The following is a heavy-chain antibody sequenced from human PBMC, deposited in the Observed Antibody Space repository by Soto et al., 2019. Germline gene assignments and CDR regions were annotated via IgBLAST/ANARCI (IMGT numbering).Heavy chain of an antibody. V-gene: IGHV2-5*02. J-gene: IGHJ4*02. Sequence: QITLKESGPPLVRPAQTLTLTCAFSGFSLTTTSMGVAWIRQPPGKALEWLALIYWDDDHRYSPSLKDRLTISKDTSRSRVVLTSSNMNPEDTGAYFCAHAGDYDLLSFDHWGPGTLVTVSS. CDR1: GFSLTTTSMG. CDR2: IYWDDDH. D-gene: IGHD4-17*01. CDR3: AHAGDYDLLSFDH.